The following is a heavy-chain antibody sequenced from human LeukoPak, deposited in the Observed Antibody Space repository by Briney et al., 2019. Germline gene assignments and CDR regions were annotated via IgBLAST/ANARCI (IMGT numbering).Heavy chain of an antibody. CDR2: IIPILGIA. V-gene: IGHV1-69*04. Sequence: GASVKVSCKASGGTFSSYTISWVRQAPGQGLEWMGRIIPILGIANYAQKFQGRVTTTADKSPSTAYMELSSLRSEDTAVYYCAREGMATINIDYWGQGTLVTVSS. J-gene: IGHJ4*02. D-gene: IGHD5-24*01. CDR1: GGTFSSYT. CDR3: AREGMATINIDY.